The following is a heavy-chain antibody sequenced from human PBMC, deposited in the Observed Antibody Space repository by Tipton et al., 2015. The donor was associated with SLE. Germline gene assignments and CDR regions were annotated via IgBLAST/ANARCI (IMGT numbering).Heavy chain of an antibody. D-gene: IGHD3-3*01. CDR2: IYYSGST. CDR3: ARGKYYDFWSGTFDY. CDR1: GGSLSSYY. Sequence: TLSLTCTVSGGSLSSYYWSWIRQPPGKGLEWLGYIYYSGSTNYNPSLKSRVTISVDTSKNQFSLKLSSVTAADTAVYYCARGKYYDFWSGTFDYWGQGTLVTVSS. V-gene: IGHV4-59*12. J-gene: IGHJ4*02.